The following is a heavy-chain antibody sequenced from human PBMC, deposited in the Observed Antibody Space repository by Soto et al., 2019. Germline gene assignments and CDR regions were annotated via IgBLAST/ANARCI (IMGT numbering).Heavy chain of an antibody. D-gene: IGHD4-17*01. J-gene: IGHJ6*02. CDR1: GFTFSSYG. CDR2: ISYDGSNK. CDR3: AKEVVHDYGDYHYGMDV. Sequence: GGSLRLSCAASGFTFSSYGMHWVRQAPGKGLEWVAVISYDGSNKYYADSVKGRFTISRDNSKNTLYLQMNSLRAEDTAVYYCAKEVVHDYGDYHYGMDVWGQGTTVTVSS. V-gene: IGHV3-30*18.